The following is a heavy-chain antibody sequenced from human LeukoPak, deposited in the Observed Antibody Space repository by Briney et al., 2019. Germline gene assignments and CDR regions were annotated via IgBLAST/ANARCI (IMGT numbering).Heavy chain of an antibody. CDR2: IYPGDSDT. V-gene: IGHV5-51*01. D-gene: IGHD5-18*01. Sequence: GESLKISCKGSGYSFTTYWIGWVRQMPGKGLEWMGIIYPGDSDTKYSPSFQGQVTFSADKSISTAFLQWSSLKASDTAIYYCARTDYNGYSYGSWGQGTLVTVSS. CDR3: ARTDYNGYSYGS. CDR1: GYSFTTYW. J-gene: IGHJ5*02.